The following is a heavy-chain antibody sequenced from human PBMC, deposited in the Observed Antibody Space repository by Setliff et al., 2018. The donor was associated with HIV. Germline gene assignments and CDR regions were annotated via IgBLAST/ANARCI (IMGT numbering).Heavy chain of an antibody. CDR1: GYTFIAYY. V-gene: IGHV1-2*02. CDR3: ARTGYSSGWYYYYGMDV. CDR2: INPNSGGT. Sequence: ASVKVSCKASGYTFIAYYMHWVRQAPGQGLEWMGWINPNSGGTNYAQKFQGRVTMTRDTSISTAYMELSRPRSDDTAVYYCARTGYSSGWYYYYGMDVWGQGTTVTVSS. D-gene: IGHD6-19*01. J-gene: IGHJ6*02.